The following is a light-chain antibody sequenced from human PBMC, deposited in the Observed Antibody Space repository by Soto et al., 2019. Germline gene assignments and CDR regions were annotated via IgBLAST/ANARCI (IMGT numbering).Light chain of an antibody. Sequence: DIVLTQSPATLSLSPGERATLSCRASQSVSNSLAWYQQKPGQAPRLLIYDASNRATGIPARFSGSGSGTDFTLTISSLEPEDFAVYYCQQRSSWPTFGQGTKVDIK. CDR2: DAS. CDR3: QQRSSWPT. V-gene: IGKV3-11*01. CDR1: QSVSNS. J-gene: IGKJ1*01.